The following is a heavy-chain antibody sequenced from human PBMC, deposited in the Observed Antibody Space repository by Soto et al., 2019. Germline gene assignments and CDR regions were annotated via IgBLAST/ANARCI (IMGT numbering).Heavy chain of an antibody. V-gene: IGHV4-39*01. CDR3: AAGRIAAAYNWFDP. J-gene: IGHJ5*02. CDR2: IYYSGST. D-gene: IGHD6-13*01. CDR1: GGSISSSSYY. Sequence: SETLSLTCTVSGGSISSSSYYWDWIRQPPGKGLEWIGSIYYSGSTYYNPSLKSRVTISVDTSKNQFSLKLSSVTAADTAVYYCAAGRIAAAYNWFDPWVQGTLVTVSS.